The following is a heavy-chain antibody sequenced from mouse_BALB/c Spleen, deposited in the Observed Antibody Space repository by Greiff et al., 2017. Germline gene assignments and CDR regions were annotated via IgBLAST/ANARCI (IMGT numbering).Heavy chain of an antibody. CDR3: ARSARDGKTWCAY. CDR1: GYAFTNYL. V-gene: IGHV1-54*01. CDR2: INPGSGGT. J-gene: IGHJ3*01. Sequence: VQLQQSGAELVRPGTSVKVSCKASGYAFTNYLIEWVEQRPGQGLEWIGVINPGSGGTNYNEKFKGKATLTADKSSSTAYMQLSSLTSDDSAVYFCARSARDGKTWCAYGGQETLVTVSA. D-gene: IGHD3-3*01.